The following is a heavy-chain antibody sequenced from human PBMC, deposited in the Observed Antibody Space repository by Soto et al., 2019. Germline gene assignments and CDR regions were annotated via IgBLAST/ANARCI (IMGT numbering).Heavy chain of an antibody. Sequence: QVQLVQSGAEVKKPGASVKVSCKASGYTFTSYGISWVRQAPGQGLEWMGWISAYNGNTNYAQKLQGRVTMTTDTSTVPAYMELRSLRSDDTAVYYFARDHSGASGRYYNPSYRPAFDIWGQGTMVTVSS. J-gene: IGHJ3*02. V-gene: IGHV1-18*01. CDR1: GYTFTSYG. CDR2: ISAYNGNT. CDR3: ARDHSGASGRYYNPSYRPAFDI. D-gene: IGHD3-10*01.